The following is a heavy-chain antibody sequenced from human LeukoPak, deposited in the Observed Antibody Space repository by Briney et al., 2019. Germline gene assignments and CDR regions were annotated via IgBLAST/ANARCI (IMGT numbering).Heavy chain of an antibody. CDR1: GFTFSSYG. J-gene: IGHJ4*02. CDR2: ISGSGGST. CDR3: AKDVRSGYYRPLFDY. D-gene: IGHD3-3*01. Sequence: PGGSLRLSCAASGFTFSSYGMSWVRQAPGKGLEWVSAISGSGGSTYYADSVKGRFTISRDNSKNTLYLQMNSLRAEDTAVYYCAKDVRSGYYRPLFDYWGQGTLVTVSS. V-gene: IGHV3-23*01.